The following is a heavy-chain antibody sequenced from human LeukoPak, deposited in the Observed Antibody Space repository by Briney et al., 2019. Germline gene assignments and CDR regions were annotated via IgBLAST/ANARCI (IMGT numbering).Heavy chain of an antibody. J-gene: IGHJ4*02. V-gene: IGHV1-24*01. D-gene: IGHD3-10*01. CDR2: FDPEDSET. Sequence: ASVKVSCKVSGYTLTELSMHWVRQAPGKGLEWMGGFDPEDSETIYAQKFQGRVTMTEDTSTDTAYMELSSLRSADAAVYYCATNYYGSGTYLDYWGQGTLVTVSS. CDR1: GYTLTELS. CDR3: ATNYYGSGTYLDY.